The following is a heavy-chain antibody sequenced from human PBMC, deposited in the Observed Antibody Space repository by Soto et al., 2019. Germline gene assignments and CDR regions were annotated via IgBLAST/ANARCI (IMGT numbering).Heavy chain of an antibody. CDR2: TSCDGVDK. D-gene: IGHD3-16*01. V-gene: IGHV3-30-3*01. J-gene: IGHJ4*02. CDR1: GFTFSNYA. CDR3: AKARGGNSCYVFVIHY. Sequence: GGSLRLSCAGTGFTFSNYAIHWVRQAPGKGLEWVAATSCDGVDKNYAASVRDRFTISRDNSQNTVFLQLNSLTAEDTAMYYCAKARGGNSCYVFVIHYLGQGA.